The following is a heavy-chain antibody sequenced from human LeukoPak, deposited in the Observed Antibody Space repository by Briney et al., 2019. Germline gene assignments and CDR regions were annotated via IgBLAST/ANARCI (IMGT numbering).Heavy chain of an antibody. Sequence: ASVKVSCKASGYTFTSYGISWVRQAPGQGLEWMGWISACNGNTNYAQKLQGRVTMTIDTSTSTAYMELRSLRSDDTAVYYCAREAAQGGAFDIWGQGTMVTVSS. CDR1: GYTFTSYG. V-gene: IGHV1-18*01. CDR3: AREAAQGGAFDI. J-gene: IGHJ3*02. CDR2: ISACNGNT. D-gene: IGHD6-6*01.